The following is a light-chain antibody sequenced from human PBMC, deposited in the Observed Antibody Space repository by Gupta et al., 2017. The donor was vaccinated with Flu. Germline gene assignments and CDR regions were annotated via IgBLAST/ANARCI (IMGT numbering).Light chain of an antibody. CDR3: QSYEV. CDR1: SGSIGLNY. V-gene: IGLV6-57*01. CDR2: GDD. Sequence: FLLTQPHSVSGSPGKTITISCTRSSGSIGLNYVQWYQQRPGTSPKNVIYGDDQRASGVPDRLSGSIDRSSNAAALTISGVMNEDEADDYCQSYEVFGGGTKLTVL. J-gene: IGLJ2*01.